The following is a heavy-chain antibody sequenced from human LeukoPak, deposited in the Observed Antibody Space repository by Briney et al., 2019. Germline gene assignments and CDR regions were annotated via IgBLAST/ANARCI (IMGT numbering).Heavy chain of an antibody. Sequence: GGSLRLSCVASRFSFSSYAMSWVRQAPGKGLEWVSAIGDSDDRTYYADSVKGRFTISRDNAKNSLYLQMNSLRAEDTALYYCAKDKYYDTGGYYFDYWGQGTLVTVSS. D-gene: IGHD3-22*01. V-gene: IGHV3-23*01. J-gene: IGHJ4*02. CDR2: IGDSDDRT. CDR3: AKDKYYDTGGYYFDY. CDR1: RFSFSSYA.